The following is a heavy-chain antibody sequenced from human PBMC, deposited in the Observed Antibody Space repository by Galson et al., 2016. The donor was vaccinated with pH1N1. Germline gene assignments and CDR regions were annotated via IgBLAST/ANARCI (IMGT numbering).Heavy chain of an antibody. D-gene: IGHD2-2*01. V-gene: IGHV1-18*01. CDR2: ISTYNGNT. CDR1: GYTFTNYG. CDR3: ARVWEPAAPHDPDNWFDL. J-gene: IGHJ5*02. Sequence: VKVSCKASGYTFTNYGISWVRQAPGQGLEWMGWISTYNGNTNYVQRLQGRVTMTTDTSTGTAYLELRSLRFDDTAVYYCARVWEPAAPHDPDNWFDLWGQGTLVTVSS.